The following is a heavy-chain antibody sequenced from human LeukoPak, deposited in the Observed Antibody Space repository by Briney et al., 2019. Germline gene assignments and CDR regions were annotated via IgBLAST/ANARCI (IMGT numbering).Heavy chain of an antibody. CDR3: AKDRQQLVFLYYYYYMDV. CDR2: IWYDGSNK. J-gene: IGHJ6*03. D-gene: IGHD6-13*01. CDR1: GFTFSSYG. Sequence: PGGSLRLSCAASGFTFSSYGMHWVRQAPGKGLEWVAVIWYDGSNKYYADSVKGRCTISRDNSKNTLYLQMNSLRAEDTAVYYCAKDRQQLVFLYYYYYMDVWGKGTTVTVSS. V-gene: IGHV3-30*02.